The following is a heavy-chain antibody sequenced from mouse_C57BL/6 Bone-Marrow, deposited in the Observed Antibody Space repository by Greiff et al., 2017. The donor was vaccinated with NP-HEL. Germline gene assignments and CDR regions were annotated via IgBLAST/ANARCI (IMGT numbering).Heavy chain of an antibody. CDR2: IRSKSNNYAT. CDR3: VAITTVEGDAMDY. Sequence: EVQLVESGGGLVQPKGSLKLSCAASGFSFNTYAMNWVRQAPGKGLEWVARIRSKSNNYATYYADSVKDRFTISRDDSESMLYLQMNNLKTEDTAMYYCVAITTVEGDAMDYWGQGTSVTVSS. V-gene: IGHV10-1*01. CDR1: GFSFNTYA. J-gene: IGHJ4*01. D-gene: IGHD1-1*01.